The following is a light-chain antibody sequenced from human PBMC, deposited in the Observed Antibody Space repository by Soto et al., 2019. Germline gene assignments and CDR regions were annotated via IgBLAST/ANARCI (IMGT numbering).Light chain of an antibody. CDR1: QSVSSN. CDR2: GAS. V-gene: IGKV3-15*01. Sequence: EIVMTQSPATLSVSPGERATLSCRASQSVSSNLAWYQQKHDQAPRLLIYGASTRATGIPARFSCSGSGTEFTLTISSLQSEDFAVYYCQQYNNWPPWTFGQGTKVEIK. J-gene: IGKJ1*01. CDR3: QQYNNWPPWT.